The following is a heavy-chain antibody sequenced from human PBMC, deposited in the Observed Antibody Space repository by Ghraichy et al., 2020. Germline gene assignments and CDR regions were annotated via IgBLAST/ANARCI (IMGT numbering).Heavy chain of an antibody. CDR3: AREYCSSTSCYYDFDY. J-gene: IGHJ4*02. CDR1: GYTFTSYG. D-gene: IGHD2-2*01. CDR2: ISAYNGNT. Sequence: ASVKVSCKASGYTFTSYGISWVRQAPGQGLEWMGWISAYNGNTNYAQKLQGRVTMTTDTSTSTAYMELRSLRSDDTAVYYCAREYCSSTSCYYDFDYWGQGTLVTVSS. V-gene: IGHV1-18*04.